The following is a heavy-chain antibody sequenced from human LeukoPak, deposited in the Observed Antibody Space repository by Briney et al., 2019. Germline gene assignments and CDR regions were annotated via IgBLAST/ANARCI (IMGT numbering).Heavy chain of an antibody. CDR3: ARDGDGSGSYYFSAFDY. CDR2: IIPIFGTA. J-gene: IGHJ4*02. CDR1: EGTFSSYA. V-gene: IGHV1-69*06. D-gene: IGHD3-10*01. Sequence: ASVKVSCKASEGTFSSYAISWVRQAPGQGLEWMGGIIPIFGTANYAQKFQGRVTITADRSTSTAYMELSSLRSEDTAVYYCARDGDGSGSYYFSAFDYWGQGTLVTVSS.